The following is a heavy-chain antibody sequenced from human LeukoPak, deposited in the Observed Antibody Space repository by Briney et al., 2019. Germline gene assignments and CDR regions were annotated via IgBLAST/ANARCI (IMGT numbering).Heavy chain of an antibody. CDR1: GFTFSSYG. J-gene: IGHJ4*02. Sequence: GGSLRLSCAASGFTFSSYGMHWVRQAPGKGLEWVAVISYDGSNKYYADSVKGRFTIFRDNSKNTLYLQMNSLRAEDTAVYYCAKDRGYVDYWGQGTLVTVSS. V-gene: IGHV3-30*18. CDR2: ISYDGSNK. CDR3: AKDRGYVDY. D-gene: IGHD3-10*01.